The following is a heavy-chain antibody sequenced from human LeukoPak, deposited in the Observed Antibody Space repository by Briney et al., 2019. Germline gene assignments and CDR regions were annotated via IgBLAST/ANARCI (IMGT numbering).Heavy chain of an antibody. J-gene: IGHJ4*02. CDR1: GFTFSSYA. CDR3: AKTSVVGATGY. CDR2: ISGSGGGT. V-gene: IGHV3-23*01. Sequence: GGSLGLSCAASGFTFSSYAMSWVRQAPGKGLEWVSAISGSGGGTYYADSVKGRFTVSRDNSKNTLYLQMNSLRAEDTAVYYCAKTSVVGATGYWGQGTLVTVSS. D-gene: IGHD1-26*01.